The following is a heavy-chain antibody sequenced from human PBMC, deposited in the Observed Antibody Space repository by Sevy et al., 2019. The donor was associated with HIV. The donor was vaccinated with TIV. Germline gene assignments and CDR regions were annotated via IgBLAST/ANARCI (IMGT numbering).Heavy chain of an antibody. CDR3: STDPIIVLLVTDGMDV. Sequence: GGSLRLSCAASGFSFSHAWMTWVRQAPGKGLEWVGRIKSKPDGGTIDYAAPVKGRLTISRDDSKTTLYLQMNSLKTEDTAVYYCSTDPIIVLLVTDGMDVWGQGTTVTVSS. CDR2: IKSKPDGGTI. CDR1: GFSFSHAW. V-gene: IGHV3-15*01. D-gene: IGHD2-8*02. J-gene: IGHJ6*02.